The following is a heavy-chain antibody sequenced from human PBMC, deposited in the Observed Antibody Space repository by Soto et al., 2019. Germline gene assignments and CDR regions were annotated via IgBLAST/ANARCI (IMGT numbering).Heavy chain of an antibody. CDR1: GYTFTGYY. J-gene: IGHJ6*02. D-gene: IGHD2-2*02. V-gene: IGHV1-2*02. CDR2: INPNSGGT. CDR3: ARYPSCSSTSCYIWDVSYYYGMDV. Sequence: ASVKVSCKASGYTFTGYYMHWLRQCPGQGLEWMGWINPNSGGTNYAQKFQGRVTMTRDTSISTAYMELSRLRSDDTAVYYCARYPSCSSTSCYIWDVSYYYGMDVWGQGTTVTVSS.